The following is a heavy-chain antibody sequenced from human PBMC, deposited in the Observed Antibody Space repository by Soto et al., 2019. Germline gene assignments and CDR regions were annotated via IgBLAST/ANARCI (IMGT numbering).Heavy chain of an antibody. CDR3: ARDPDYGDLDY. V-gene: IGHV3-48*01. Sequence: GGSLRLSCAASGFTFSSYSMNWVRQAPGKGLEWVSYISSSSNTIYHADSAKGRFTISRDNAKNSLYLQMNSLRAEDTAVYYCARDPDYGDLDYWGQGTLVTVSS. CDR1: GFTFSSYS. CDR2: ISSSSNTI. J-gene: IGHJ4*02. D-gene: IGHD4-17*01.